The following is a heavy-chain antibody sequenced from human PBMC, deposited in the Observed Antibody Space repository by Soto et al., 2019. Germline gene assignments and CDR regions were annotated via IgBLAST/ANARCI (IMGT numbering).Heavy chain of an antibody. V-gene: IGHV4-30-2*01. Sequence: TRSLTWAVASGSMSSGGYSWSWIRQPPGKGLEWIGYSYHRGSTYYNPSLKSRGTISVDRAKNKFSRKLSSVTAADTAVYYCARVGPYSRSSVFDPWGQGARGPVST. CDR3: ARVGPYSRSSVFDP. CDR1: SGSMSSGGYS. CDR2: SYHRGST. D-gene: IGHD6-6*01. J-gene: IGHJ5*02.